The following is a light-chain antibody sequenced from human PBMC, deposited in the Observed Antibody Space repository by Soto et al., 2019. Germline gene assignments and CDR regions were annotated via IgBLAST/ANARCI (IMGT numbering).Light chain of an antibody. CDR2: LGS. CDR1: QSLRHSNGYNY. J-gene: IGKJ4*01. Sequence: DIVMTQSPLSLPVTPGEPASISCRSSQSLRHSNGYNYLDWYLQKPGQSPQLLIYLGSNRASGVPDRFSGSASGTDFTLKISRVEAEDVGVYYCMQALQTPLTFGGGTKVEIK. V-gene: IGKV2-28*01. CDR3: MQALQTPLT.